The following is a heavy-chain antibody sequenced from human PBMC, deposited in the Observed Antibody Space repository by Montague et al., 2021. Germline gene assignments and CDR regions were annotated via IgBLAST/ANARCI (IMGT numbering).Heavy chain of an antibody. CDR1: GGFISSTSHY. V-gene: IGHV4-39*01. Sequence: SETLSLTCTVSGGFISSTSHYWDWIRQPPGKGLEWIGTFYSGGNTYYNPALKSRVSISADTSNNQFSLKLHSVTAADTAVYFCARARITGTTTPLDYWGQGTLVIVSS. D-gene: IGHD1/OR15-1a*01. J-gene: IGHJ4*02. CDR2: FYSGGNT. CDR3: ARARITGTTTPLDY.